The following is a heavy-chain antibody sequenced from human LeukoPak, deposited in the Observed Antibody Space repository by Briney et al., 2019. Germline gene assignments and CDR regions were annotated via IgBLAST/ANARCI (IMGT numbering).Heavy chain of an antibody. Sequence: GGSLRLSCAASGFTFSSYSMNWVRQAPGKGLEWVSYISSSSSTIYYADSVKGRFTISRDNAKNSLYLQMNSLRAEDTAVYYCAKDRATAGSASYYYYMDVWGKGTTVTVSS. CDR1: GFTFSSYS. J-gene: IGHJ6*03. V-gene: IGHV3-48*01. CDR3: AKDRATAGSASYYYYMDV. D-gene: IGHD2-15*01. CDR2: ISSSSSTI.